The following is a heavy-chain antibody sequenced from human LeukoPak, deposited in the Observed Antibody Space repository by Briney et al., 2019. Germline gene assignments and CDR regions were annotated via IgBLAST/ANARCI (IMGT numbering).Heavy chain of an antibody. V-gene: IGHV3-66*01. CDR1: GFTVSSNY. Sequence: GGSLRLSCAASGFTVSSNYMSWVRQAPGKGLEWVSVIYSGGSTYYADSVKGRFTISRDNSKNTLYLQMNSLRAEDTAVYYCASDYDSSGYYSAYWGQGTLVTVSS. CDR2: IYSGGST. D-gene: IGHD3-22*01. J-gene: IGHJ4*02. CDR3: ASDYDSSGYYSAY.